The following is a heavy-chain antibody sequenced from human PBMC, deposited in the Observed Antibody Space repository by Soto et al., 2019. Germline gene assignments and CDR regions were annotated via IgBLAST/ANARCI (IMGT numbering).Heavy chain of an antibody. CDR3: ATGSFGNQDHYYGMDV. Sequence: ASVKVSCKVSGYTLTELSMHWVRQAPGKGLEWMGGFDPEDGETIYAQKFQGRVTMTEDTSTDTAYMELSSLRSEDTAVYYCATGSFGNQDHYYGMDVWGQGTTVTVSS. V-gene: IGHV1-24*01. CDR1: GYTLTELS. J-gene: IGHJ6*02. D-gene: IGHD3-10*01. CDR2: FDPEDGET.